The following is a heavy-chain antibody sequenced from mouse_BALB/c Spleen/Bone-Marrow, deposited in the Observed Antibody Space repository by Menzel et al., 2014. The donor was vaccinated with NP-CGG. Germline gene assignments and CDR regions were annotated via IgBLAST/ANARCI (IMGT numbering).Heavy chain of an antibody. V-gene: IGHV1S34*01. CDR1: RYSITGFH. CDR2: ISCYNGAT. CDR3: ARVGGRYYFDY. J-gene: IGHJ2*01. Sequence: VKSRASVERTFKDSRYSITGFHIHWVKKGQGKSLSRHGDISCYNGATSYNQKFKGKATFTVDTSSSTAYMQFKSLTSEDSAVYYCARVGGRYYFDYWGQGPTLTVSS. D-gene: IGHD1-1*01.